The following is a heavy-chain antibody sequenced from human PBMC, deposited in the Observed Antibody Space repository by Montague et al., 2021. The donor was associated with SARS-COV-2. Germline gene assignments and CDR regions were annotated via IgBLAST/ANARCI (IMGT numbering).Heavy chain of an antibody. CDR1: GFTFSSYA. D-gene: IGHD2-2*01. V-gene: IGHV3-23*03. CDR3: AKDVWAAATEQAYYYYGMDV. CDR2: IYSGGSST. J-gene: IGHJ6*02. Sequence: SLRLSCAASGFTFSSYAMSWVRQAPGKGLEWVSVIYSGGSSTYYADSVKGRFTISRDNSKNTLYLQMSSLRAEDTAVYYCAKDVWAAATEQAYYYYGMDVWGQGTTVTVSS.